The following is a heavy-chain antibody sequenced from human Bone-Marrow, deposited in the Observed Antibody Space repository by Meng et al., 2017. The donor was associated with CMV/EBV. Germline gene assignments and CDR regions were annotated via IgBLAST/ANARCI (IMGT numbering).Heavy chain of an antibody. V-gene: IGHV3-21*01. D-gene: IGHD1-1*01. Sequence: GESLKISCAASGFTFSSYAMSWVRQAPGKGPEWVSSISSSSTYIYFADSVKGRFTISRDNSKKSVYLHMNDLRAEDTAVYFCARRGWNWDDGTHYFDYWGQGALVTVSS. CDR3: ARRGWNWDDGTHYFDY. CDR2: ISSSSTYI. J-gene: IGHJ4*02. CDR1: GFTFSSYA.